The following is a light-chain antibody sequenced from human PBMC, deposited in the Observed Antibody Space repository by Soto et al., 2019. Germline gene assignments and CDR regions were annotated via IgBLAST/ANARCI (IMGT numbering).Light chain of an antibody. Sequence: QSFLTHPASVSGSPGQAITISCTGTSSDVGGYNYVSWYQQHPGKAPKLMIYEVSNRPSGVSNRFSGSKSGNTASLTISGLQAEDEADYYCSSYTSSSTLVFGTGTKVTVL. CDR1: SSDVGGYNY. CDR2: EVS. CDR3: SSYTSSSTLV. V-gene: IGLV2-14*01. J-gene: IGLJ1*01.